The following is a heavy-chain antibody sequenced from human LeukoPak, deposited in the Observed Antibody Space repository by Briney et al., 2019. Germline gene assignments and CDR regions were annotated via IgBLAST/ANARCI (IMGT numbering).Heavy chain of an antibody. CDR2: IPSNGGTT. D-gene: IGHD2-21*02. V-gene: IGHV3-64D*06. CDR1: GFTFSGYA. Sequence: PGVSLRLSCSASGFTFSGYAMHWVRQAPGKGLEYVSGIPSNGGTTYYADSVKGRFTISRDNSKNTLYLQMSSLRAEDTAVYFCVRDRVVVTATFDCWGQGTLVTVSS. J-gene: IGHJ4*02. CDR3: VRDRVVVTATFDC.